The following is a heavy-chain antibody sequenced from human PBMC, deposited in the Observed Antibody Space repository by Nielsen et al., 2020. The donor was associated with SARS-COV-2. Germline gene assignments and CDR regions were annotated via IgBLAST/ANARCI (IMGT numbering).Heavy chain of an antibody. V-gene: IGHV3-11*03. CDR1: GFTFSDYY. D-gene: IGHD4-11*01. J-gene: IGHJ6*02. CDR3: ASGAPMTTDFMDV. CDR2: ISSSSSYT. Sequence: GESLKISCAASGFTFSDYYMSWIRQAPGKGLEWVSYISSSSSYTNYADSVKGRFTISRDNAKNSLYLQMNSLRAEDTAVYYCASGAPMTTDFMDVWGQGTTVTVSS.